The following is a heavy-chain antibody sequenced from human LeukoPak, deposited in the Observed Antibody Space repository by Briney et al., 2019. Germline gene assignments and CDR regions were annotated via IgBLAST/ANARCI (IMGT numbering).Heavy chain of an antibody. J-gene: IGHJ3*02. CDR3: AREVFVVVWGTGQTSRGAFDI. CDR2: LNPSGGST. V-gene: IGHV1-46*01. CDR1: GYTFPSYY. D-gene: IGHD2-2*01. Sequence: ASVKASCKASGYTFPSYYMHWVRQPPGQGLEWMGILNPSGGSTSYAQKFQGRVTMTRDTSTSPVYMELSSLRSEDTAAYYCAREVFVVVWGTGQTSRGAFDIWGQGTMVTVSS.